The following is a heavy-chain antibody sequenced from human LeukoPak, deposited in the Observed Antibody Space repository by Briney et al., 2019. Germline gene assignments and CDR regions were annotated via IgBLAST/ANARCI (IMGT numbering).Heavy chain of an antibody. J-gene: IGHJ4*02. CDR3: ARAGEVATIFY. D-gene: IGHD5-12*01. V-gene: IGHV4-30-4*08. Sequence: SETLSLTCTVSGGSISSGDYYWSWIRQPPGNGLEWIGFIYYSGSTYYNPSLKSRVTISVDTSKNQFSLKLSSVTAADTAVYYCARAGEVATIFYWGQGTLVTVSS. CDR2: IYYSGST. CDR1: GGSISSGDYY.